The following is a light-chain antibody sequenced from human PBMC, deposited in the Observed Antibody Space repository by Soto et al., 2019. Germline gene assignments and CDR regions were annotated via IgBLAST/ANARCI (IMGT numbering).Light chain of an antibody. CDR3: AAWDDSLSGWV. CDR1: SSNIGSNY. J-gene: IGLJ3*02. CDR2: RNN. V-gene: IGLV1-47*01. Sequence: QSVLTQPPLASGTPGQRDTISFSGSSSNIGSNYVYWYQQLPGTAPKLLIYRNNQRPSGVPDRFSGSKSGTSASLAISGLRSEDEADYYCAAWDDSLSGWVFGGGTKLTVL.